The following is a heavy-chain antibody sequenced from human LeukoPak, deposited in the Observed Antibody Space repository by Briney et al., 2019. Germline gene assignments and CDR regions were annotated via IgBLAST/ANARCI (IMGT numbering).Heavy chain of an antibody. V-gene: IGHV1-46*01. D-gene: IGHD2-2*01. CDR1: GYTFTSHY. CDR2: INPTGDST. CDR3: ARDVSSTSSWWFDP. J-gene: IGHJ5*02. Sequence: ASVKVSCKASGYTFTSHYMHWVRQAPEKGLEWMGIINPTGDSTGYAQKFQGRVTVTRDTSTSTDYMELSSLTYEDTAVYYCARDVSSTSSWWFDPWGQGTLVIVSS.